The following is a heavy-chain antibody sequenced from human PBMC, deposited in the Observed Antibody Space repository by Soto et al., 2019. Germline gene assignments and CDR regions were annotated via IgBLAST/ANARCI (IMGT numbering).Heavy chain of an antibody. CDR1: GFTFSNAW. D-gene: IGHD6-6*01. J-gene: IGHJ6*03. CDR3: TTYRRGWQPIMDV. Sequence: GGSLRLSCAASGFTFSNAWMSWVRQAPGKGLEWVGRIKSKTDGGTTDYAAPVKGRFTISRDDSKNTLYLQMNSLKTEDTAVYYCTTYRRGWQPIMDVWGKGTTVTVSS. V-gene: IGHV3-15*01. CDR2: IKSKTDGGTT.